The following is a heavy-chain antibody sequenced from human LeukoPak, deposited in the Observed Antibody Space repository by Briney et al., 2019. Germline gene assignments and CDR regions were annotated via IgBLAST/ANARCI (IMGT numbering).Heavy chain of an antibody. CDR3: ARMDDGVVVAAALDY. J-gene: IGHJ4*02. V-gene: IGHV3-21*01. CDR2: ITSSSSHI. Sequence: GGSLRLSCAASGFTFSHYSIDWVRQAPGKGLERVASITSSSSHIYYADSVKGRFTISRDNSKNTLYLQMNSLRAEDTAVYYCARMDDGVVVAAALDYWGQGTLVTVSS. CDR1: GFTFSHYS. D-gene: IGHD2-15*01.